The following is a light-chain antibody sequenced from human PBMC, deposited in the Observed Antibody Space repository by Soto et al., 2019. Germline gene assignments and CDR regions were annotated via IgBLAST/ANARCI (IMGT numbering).Light chain of an antibody. CDR2: AAS. V-gene: IGKV1-27*01. CDR1: QGISNY. Sequence: DIQMTQSPSSLSASVGDRVTITCRASQGISNYLAWYQQKPGKVPKLLIYAASTLQSGVPSRFSGSGSGTDFTLTISSLQSVDVATDYCQKYNSAPIPFGCGTNADI. CDR3: QKYNSAPIP. J-gene: IGKJ3*01.